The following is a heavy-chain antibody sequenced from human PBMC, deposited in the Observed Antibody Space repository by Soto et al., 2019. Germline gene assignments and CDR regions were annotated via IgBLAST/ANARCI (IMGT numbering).Heavy chain of an antibody. V-gene: IGHV4-30-4*01. CDR3: VGVRTGTSEYDY. D-gene: IGHD1-1*01. Sequence: QVQLQESGPGLVKPSQTLSLICTVSGGSISSADSHWSWIRQPPGTGLEWIGYISYSGSTSYTPSLKSRVTISLDTSKNQFSLSLNSVTAADTAVYYCVGVRTGTSEYDYWGQGTLVTVSS. CDR2: ISYSGST. CDR1: GGSISSADSH. J-gene: IGHJ4*02.